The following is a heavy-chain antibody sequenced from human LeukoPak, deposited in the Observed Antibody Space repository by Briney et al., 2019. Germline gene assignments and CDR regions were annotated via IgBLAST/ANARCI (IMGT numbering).Heavy chain of an antibody. Sequence: PGGSLRLSCAASGFTFSSYGMHWVRQAPGKGLEWVAFIRYDGSNKYYADSVKGRFTISRDNSKNTLYLQMNSLRAEDTAVYYCAKVRIAAAGTNDYWGQGTLVTVSS. J-gene: IGHJ4*02. V-gene: IGHV3-30*02. CDR1: GFTFSSYG. D-gene: IGHD6-13*01. CDR2: IRYDGSNK. CDR3: AKVRIAAAGTNDY.